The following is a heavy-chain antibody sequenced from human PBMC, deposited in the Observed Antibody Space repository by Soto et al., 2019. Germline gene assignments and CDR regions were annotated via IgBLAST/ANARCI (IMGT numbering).Heavy chain of an antibody. D-gene: IGHD2-2*02. CDR3: AIETMEYCSSNGCYRRGGFHY. J-gene: IGHJ4*02. V-gene: IGHV3-30-3*01. CDR2: ISFDGTKK. Sequence: PGGSLRLSCAASGFTFNIYALHWVRQAPGKGLEWVAVISFDGTKKYYSDSVKGRFTISRDNAKNSLYLQMNSLRAEDTAAYYCAIETMEYCSSNGCYRRGGFHYWGQGAMVTV. CDR1: GFTFNIYA.